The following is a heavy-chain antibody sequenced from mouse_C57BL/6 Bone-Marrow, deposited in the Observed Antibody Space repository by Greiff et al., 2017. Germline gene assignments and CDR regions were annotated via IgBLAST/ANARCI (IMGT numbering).Heavy chain of an antibody. CDR3: ARGYYGSSYPYYAMDY. CDR1: GYTFTDYY. Sequence: VQLQQSGAELVRPGASVKLSCKASGYTFTDYYINWVKQRPGQGLEWIARIYPGSGNTYYNEKFKGKATLTAEKSSSTAYMQLSSLTSEDSAVYFCARGYYGSSYPYYAMDYWGQGTSVTVSS. CDR2: IYPGSGNT. J-gene: IGHJ4*01. D-gene: IGHD1-1*01. V-gene: IGHV1-76*01.